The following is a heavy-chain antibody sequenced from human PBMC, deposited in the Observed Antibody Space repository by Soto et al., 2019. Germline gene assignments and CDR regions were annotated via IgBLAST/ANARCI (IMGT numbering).Heavy chain of an antibody. J-gene: IGHJ4*02. CDR2: ISAYNGNT. D-gene: IGHD1-1*01. V-gene: IGHV1-18*01. Sequence: ASVKVSCKASGYTFTSYGISWVRQAPGQGLEWMGWISAYNGNTNYAQKLQGRVTMTTDTSTSTAYMELRSLRSDDTAVYYCARVSVGRASVEAEVDFDYWGQGTLVTVSS. CDR3: ARVSVGRASVEAEVDFDY. CDR1: GYTFTSYG.